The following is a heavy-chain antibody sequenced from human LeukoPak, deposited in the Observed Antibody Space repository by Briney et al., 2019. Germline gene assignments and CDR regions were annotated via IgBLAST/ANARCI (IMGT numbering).Heavy chain of an antibody. CDR3: AREADDFWSGLTYYYYGMDV. CDR2: SRNKANGYTT. J-gene: IGHJ6*02. V-gene: IGHV3-72*01. Sequence: GGSLRLSCAASGFTFSDHYMDWVRQAPGKGLEWVGRSRNKANGYTTEYATSVKGRFTISRDNAKNSLYLQMNSLGAEDTAVYYCAREADDFWSGLTYYYYGMDVWGQGTTVTVSS. D-gene: IGHD3-3*01. CDR1: GFTFSDHY.